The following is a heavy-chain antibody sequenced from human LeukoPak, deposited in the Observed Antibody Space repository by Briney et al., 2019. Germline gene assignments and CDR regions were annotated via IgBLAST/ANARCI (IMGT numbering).Heavy chain of an antibody. Sequence: GGCLRPSCAASGFTFSSYAMSWVRQAPGKGLEWVSSISGAGGSTYYADSVRGRFTISRDNSKDTLFLQMNSLRAEDTTLYYCAKHFGSGDYYNFFDDWGQGTLVSVSS. CDR3: AKHFGSGDYYNFFDD. D-gene: IGHD3-10*01. CDR2: ISGAGGST. CDR1: GFTFSSYA. J-gene: IGHJ4*02. V-gene: IGHV3-23*01.